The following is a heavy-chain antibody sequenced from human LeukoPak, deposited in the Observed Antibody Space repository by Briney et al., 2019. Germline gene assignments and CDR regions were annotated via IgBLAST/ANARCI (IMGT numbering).Heavy chain of an antibody. D-gene: IGHD2-15*01. J-gene: IGHJ6*02. CDR3: ARDPTPRYCSGGSCYTHYGMDV. V-gene: IGHV3-21*01. Sequence: GGSLRLSCAAPGFTFSSYTMNWVRQAPGKGLEWVSSISSSSSYIYYADSVKGRLTISRDNAKNSLYLQMNSLRAEDTAVYYCARDPTPRYCSGGSCYTHYGMDVWGQGTTVTVSS. CDR1: GFTFSSYT. CDR2: ISSSSSYI.